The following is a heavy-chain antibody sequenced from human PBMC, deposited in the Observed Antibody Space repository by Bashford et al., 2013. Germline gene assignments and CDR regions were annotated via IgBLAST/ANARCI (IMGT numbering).Heavy chain of an antibody. Sequence: ASVKVSCKASGYTFTGYYMHWVRQAPGQGLEWMGWISAYNGNTNYAQKLQGRVTMTTDTSTSTAYMXLRSLRSDDTAVYYCARDGTAFDPVGPGNPGHRLL. CDR3: ARDGTAFDP. CDR2: ISAYNGNT. V-gene: IGHV1-18*04. J-gene: IGHJ5*02. CDR1: GYTFTGYY.